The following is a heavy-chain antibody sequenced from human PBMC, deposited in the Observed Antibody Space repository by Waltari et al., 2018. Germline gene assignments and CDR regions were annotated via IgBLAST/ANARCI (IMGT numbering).Heavy chain of an antibody. J-gene: IGHJ4*02. CDR2: ISISSSYT. CDR3: ARLIAVAGRGDY. Sequence: EVQLVESGGGLVKPGGSLRLSCAASGFTFSSYSMNWVRQAPGKGLEWVSSISISSSYTYYADSVKGRFTISRDNAKNSLYLQMNSLRAEDTAVYYCARLIAVAGRGDYWGQGTLVTVSS. CDR1: GFTFSSYS. V-gene: IGHV3-21*01. D-gene: IGHD6-19*01.